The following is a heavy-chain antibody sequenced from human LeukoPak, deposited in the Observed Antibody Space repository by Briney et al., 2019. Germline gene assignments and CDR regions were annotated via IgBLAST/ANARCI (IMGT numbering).Heavy chain of an antibody. V-gene: IGHV4-61*02. CDR1: GGSISSGSYY. D-gene: IGHD2-2*01. J-gene: IGHJ5*02. CDR2: TYTSGST. Sequence: PSETLSLTCTVSGGSISSGSYYWSWIRQPAGKGLEWIARTYTSGSTNYNPSLKSRVTISVDTSKNQFSLKLSSVTAADTAVYYCARGEYQLLGKNWFDLWGEGTLVTVSS. CDR3: ARGEYQLLGKNWFDL.